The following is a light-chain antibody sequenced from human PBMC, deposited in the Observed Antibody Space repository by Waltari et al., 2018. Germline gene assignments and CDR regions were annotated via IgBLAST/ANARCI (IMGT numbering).Light chain of an antibody. J-gene: IGKJ3*01. CDR2: AAS. Sequence: DIQMTQSPSSLSASVGDSVTITCRASQSISSHLNWYQQKPGKAPKLLIYAASSLQSGVTSRFSGSGSGTDFTLTISRLQPEDFATYYCQQSYSTPFTFGPGTKVDIK. CDR3: QQSYSTPFT. V-gene: IGKV1-39*01. CDR1: QSISSH.